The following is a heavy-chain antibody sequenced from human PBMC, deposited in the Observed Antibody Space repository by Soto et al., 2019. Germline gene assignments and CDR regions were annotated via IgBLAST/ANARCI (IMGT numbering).Heavy chain of an antibody. D-gene: IGHD1-20*01. CDR1: GASISDSHC. Sequence: QVQLQESGPGLVKPSGTLSLTCVVSGASISDSHCWTWDRQPPGKGLEWIGEMFHSGSTNYNPTLNSRVTISIDKSRDQFSLNLNSVTAADTAVSYCAKNNDYVIDAWGQGTTVTVSS. V-gene: IGHV4-4*02. CDR2: MFHSGST. J-gene: IGHJ6*02. CDR3: AKNNDYVIDA.